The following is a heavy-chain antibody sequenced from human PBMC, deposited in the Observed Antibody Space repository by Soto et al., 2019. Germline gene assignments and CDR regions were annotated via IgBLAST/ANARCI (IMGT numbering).Heavy chain of an antibody. CDR3: ARSRRPQTTVTTSDY. CDR1: GGTFSSCA. D-gene: IGHD4-17*01. J-gene: IGHJ4*02. CDR2: IIPIFGTA. V-gene: IGHV1-69*13. Sequence: ASVKVSCKASGGTFSSCAISWVRQAPGQGLEWMGGIIPIFGTANYAQKFQGRVTITADESTSTAYMELSSLRSEDTAVYYCARSRRPQTTVTTSDYWGQGTLVTVSS.